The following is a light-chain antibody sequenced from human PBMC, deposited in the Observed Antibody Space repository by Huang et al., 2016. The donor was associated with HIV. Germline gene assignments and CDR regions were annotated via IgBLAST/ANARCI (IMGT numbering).Light chain of an antibody. Sequence: EIVMTQSPATLSVSPGERVTLSCRARQSISDNLAWYQHKPGQAPRLLIYGASTRATGIPVSFSGSGSGTEFTLSISSLQSEDSAVYYCQQYNTWPPKYTFGQGTKVEIK. J-gene: IGKJ2*01. CDR2: GAS. CDR3: QQYNTWPPKYT. V-gene: IGKV3-15*01. CDR1: QSISDN.